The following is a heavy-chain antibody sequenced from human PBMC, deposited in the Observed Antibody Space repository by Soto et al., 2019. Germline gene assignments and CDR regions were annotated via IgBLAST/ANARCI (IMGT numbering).Heavy chain of an antibody. CDR2: ISNSGSVI. J-gene: IGHJ3*01. D-gene: IGHD3-3*01. CDR3: VRVFASNTFDL. V-gene: IGHV3-48*02. CDR1: GFSFISYS. Sequence: VQLVGSGGNLVQAGGSLRLSCAASGFSFISYSMSWVRQAPGKGLEWVSYISNSGSVIHDADSVKGRFTISRDNAKNSLSLQMNSLRDEDTALYYCVRVFASNTFDLWGQGTVVTVSS.